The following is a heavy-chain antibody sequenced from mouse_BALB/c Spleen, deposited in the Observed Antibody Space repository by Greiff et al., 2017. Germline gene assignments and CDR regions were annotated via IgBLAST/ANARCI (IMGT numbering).Heavy chain of an antibody. V-gene: IGHV3-6*02. Sequence: EVHLVESGPGLVKPSQSLSLTCSVTGYSITSGYYWNWIRQFPGNKLEWMGYISYDGSNNYNPSLKNRISITRDTSKNQFFLKLNSVTTEDTATYYCAENYYGSSHFAYWGQGTLVTVSA. CDR1: GYSITSGYY. J-gene: IGHJ3*01. D-gene: IGHD1-1*01. CDR3: AENYYGSSHFAY. CDR2: ISYDGSN.